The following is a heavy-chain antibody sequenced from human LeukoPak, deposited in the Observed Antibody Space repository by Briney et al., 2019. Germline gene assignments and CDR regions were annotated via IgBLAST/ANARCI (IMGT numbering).Heavy chain of an antibody. CDR1: GGTFSSYA. Sequence: GASVKVSCKASGGTFSSYAMSWVRQAPGKGLEWVSAISGSGGSTYYADSVKGRFTISRDNSKNTLYLQMNSLRAEDTAVYYCANLDSSGWYSFDYWGQGTLVTVSS. CDR3: ANLDSSGWYSFDY. J-gene: IGHJ4*02. CDR2: ISGSGGST. V-gene: IGHV3-23*01. D-gene: IGHD6-19*01.